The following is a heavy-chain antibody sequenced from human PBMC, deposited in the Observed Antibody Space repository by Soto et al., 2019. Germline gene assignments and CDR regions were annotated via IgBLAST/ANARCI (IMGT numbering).Heavy chain of an antibody. CDR2: IRSKANSYAT. Sequence: EVQLVDSGGGLVQPGGSLKLSCAASGFTFSDSTIYWVRQASGKGLEWVGRIRSKANSYATAYAASVKGRFTISRDDSKNTAYLHMNSLKTEDTAVYYCSRALPNSYGMDVWGQGTTVTVSS. J-gene: IGHJ6*02. CDR1: GFTFSDST. CDR3: SRALPNSYGMDV. V-gene: IGHV3-73*01.